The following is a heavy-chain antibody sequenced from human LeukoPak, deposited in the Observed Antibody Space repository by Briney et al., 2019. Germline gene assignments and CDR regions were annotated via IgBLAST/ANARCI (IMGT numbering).Heavy chain of an antibody. CDR2: IIQDGSEK. V-gene: IGHV3-7*01. CDR3: ARTRYYYNSRSYGAPYYFDY. Sequence: GGSLRLSCSASGFTFSTYWMSWVRQAPGMGLEWVANIIQDGSEKYYVDSVKGRFTISRDNAKNSLYLQMNSLTAADTAVYYCARTRYYYNSRSYGAPYYFDYWGQGTLVTVSS. D-gene: IGHD3-10*01. CDR1: GFTFSTYW. J-gene: IGHJ4*02.